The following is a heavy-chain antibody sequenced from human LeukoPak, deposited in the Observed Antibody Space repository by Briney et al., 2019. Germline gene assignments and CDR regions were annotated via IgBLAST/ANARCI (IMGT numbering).Heavy chain of an antibody. CDR3: VRGVLENIAQYYFDY. CDR2: INPNSGGT. Sequence: ASVKVSCKASGYTFTGYYMHWVRQAPGQGLEWMGRINPNSGGTNYAQKFQGRVTMTRDTSISTAYMELSRLRSDDTAVYYCVRGVLENIAQYYFDYWGQGTLVTVSS. J-gene: IGHJ4*02. CDR1: GYTFTGYY. V-gene: IGHV1-2*06. D-gene: IGHD2/OR15-2a*01.